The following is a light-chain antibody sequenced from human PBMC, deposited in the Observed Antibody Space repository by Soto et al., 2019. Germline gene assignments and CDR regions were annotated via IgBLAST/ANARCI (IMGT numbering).Light chain of an antibody. Sequence: QSALTQPPSASGSPGQSVTISCTGTSSDVVVYNYVSWYQQHPGKAPKLLIYEVSKRPSGVPDRFSGSKSGNTASLTVSGLQAEDEADFYCSSYAGSNNVVFGGGTKVTVL. J-gene: IGLJ2*01. CDR1: SSDVVVYNY. CDR3: SSYAGSNNVV. CDR2: EVS. V-gene: IGLV2-8*01.